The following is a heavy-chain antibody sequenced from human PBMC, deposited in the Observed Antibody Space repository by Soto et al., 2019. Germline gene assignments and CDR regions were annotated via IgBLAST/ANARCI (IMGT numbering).Heavy chain of an antibody. V-gene: IGHV4-34*01. CDR2: INHSGST. Sequence: SETLSLTCAVYGGSFSGYYWGWIRQPPGKGLEWIGEINHSGSTNYNPSLKSRVTISVDTSKNQFSLKLSSVTAADTAVYYCAREYCSSTSCYVGIDYWGQGTLVTVSS. J-gene: IGHJ4*02. CDR3: AREYCSSTSCYVGIDY. D-gene: IGHD2-2*01. CDR1: GGSFSGYY.